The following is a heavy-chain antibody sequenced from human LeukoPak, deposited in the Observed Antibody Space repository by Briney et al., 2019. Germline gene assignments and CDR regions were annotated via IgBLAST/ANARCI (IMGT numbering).Heavy chain of an antibody. Sequence: ASVKVSCKASGYTFTSYGISWVRQAPGQGLEWMGWISAYNGNTNYAQKLQGRVTMTTDTSTSTAYMELRCLRSDDTAVYYCARAASRDGYNDYWGQGTLVTVSS. CDR1: GYTFTSYG. D-gene: IGHD5-24*01. V-gene: IGHV1-18*01. J-gene: IGHJ4*02. CDR2: ISAYNGNT. CDR3: ARAASRDGYNDY.